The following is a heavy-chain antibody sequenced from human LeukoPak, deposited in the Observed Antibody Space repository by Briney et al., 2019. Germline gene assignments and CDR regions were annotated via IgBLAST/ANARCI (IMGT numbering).Heavy chain of an antibody. CDR1: GYTFTSYY. CDR2: INPNSGGT. Sequence: AASVKVSCKASGYTFTSYYMHWVRQAPGQGLEWMGWINPNSGGTNYAQKFQGRVTMTRDTSISTAYMELSRLRSDDTAVYYCARDAYGDGWFDPWGQGTLVTVSS. V-gene: IGHV1-2*02. J-gene: IGHJ5*02. CDR3: ARDAYGDGWFDP. D-gene: IGHD4-17*01.